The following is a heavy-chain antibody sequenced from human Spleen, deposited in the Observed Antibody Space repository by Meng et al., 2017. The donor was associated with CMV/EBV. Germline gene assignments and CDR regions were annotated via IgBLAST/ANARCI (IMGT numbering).Heavy chain of an antibody. CDR2: INPNSGGT. J-gene: IGHJ4*02. V-gene: IGHV1-2*02. CDR3: ARSYSSSSLFDY. D-gene: IGHD6-6*01. CDR1: GYTFTGYY. Sequence: SVKVSCKASGYTFTGYYMHWVRQAPGQGLEWMGWINPNSGGTNYAQKFQGRVTMTRDTSISTAYMELSRLRSDDTAVYYCARSYSSSSLFDYWGQGTLVTVSS.